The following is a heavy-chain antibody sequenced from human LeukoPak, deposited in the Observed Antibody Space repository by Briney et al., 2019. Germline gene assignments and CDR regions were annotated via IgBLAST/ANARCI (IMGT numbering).Heavy chain of an antibody. Sequence: SVKVSCKVSGYTLTELSMHWVRQAPGQGLEWMGGIIPIFGTANYAQKFQGRVTITADESTSTAYMELSSLRSEDTAVYYCARGGYDSSGKNFDYWGQGTLVTVSS. V-gene: IGHV1-69*13. D-gene: IGHD3-22*01. CDR2: IIPIFGTA. J-gene: IGHJ4*02. CDR1: GYTLTELS. CDR3: ARGGYDSSGKNFDY.